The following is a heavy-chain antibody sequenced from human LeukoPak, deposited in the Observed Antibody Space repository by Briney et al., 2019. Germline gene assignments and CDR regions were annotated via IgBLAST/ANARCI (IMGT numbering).Heavy chain of an antibody. CDR3: ARDPIAAAGTLELDY. CDR1: GYTFTSYY. V-gene: IGHV1-46*01. CDR2: INPSGGST. J-gene: IGHJ4*02. D-gene: IGHD6-13*01. Sequence: ASVKVSCEASGYTFTSYYMHWVRQAPGQGLEWMGIINPSGGSTSYAQKFQGRVTMTRDTSTSTVYMELSSLRSEDTAVYYCARDPIAAAGTLELDYWGQGTLVTVSS.